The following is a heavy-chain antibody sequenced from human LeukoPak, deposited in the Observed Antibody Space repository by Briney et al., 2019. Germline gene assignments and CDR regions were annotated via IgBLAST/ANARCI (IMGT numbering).Heavy chain of an antibody. CDR1: GFTFSSYG. J-gene: IGHJ4*02. CDR2: ISYDGGKR. V-gene: IGHV3-30*18. CDR3: AKGLRWFGDFYFNFFDY. D-gene: IGHD3-10*01. Sequence: GGSLRPSCAASGFTFSSYGMHWVRQAPGKGLEWVAFISYDGGKRFFGESVKGRFTIARDNSENTVSLQMNTLKTEDTAVHYCAKGLRWFGDFYFNFFDYWGQGILVTVSS.